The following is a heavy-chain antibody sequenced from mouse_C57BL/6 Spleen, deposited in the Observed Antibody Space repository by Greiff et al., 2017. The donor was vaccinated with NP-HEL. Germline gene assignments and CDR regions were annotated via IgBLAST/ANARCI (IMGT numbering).Heavy chain of an antibody. CDR1: GYTFTSYW. CDR2: IYPSDSET. J-gene: IGHJ1*03. CDR3: AREGVVAHWYFDV. V-gene: IGHV1-61*01. Sequence: QVQLQQPGAELVRPGSSVKLSCKASGYTFTSYWMDWVKQRPGQGLEWIGNIYPSDSETHYNQKFKDKATLTVDKSSSTAYMQLSSLTSEDSAVYYWAREGVVAHWYFDVWGTGTTVTVSS. D-gene: IGHD1-1*01.